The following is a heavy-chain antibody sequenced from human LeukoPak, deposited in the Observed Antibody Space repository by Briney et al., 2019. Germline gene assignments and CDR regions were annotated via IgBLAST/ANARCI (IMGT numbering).Heavy chain of an antibody. Sequence: GGSLRLSCATSGFTFSNYWMSWVRQAPGKGLEWVANINQDGSEEYYVDSVRGRFTISRDNAKNTVSLQMNSLRAEDTAVYYCASDGAYAMAVWGQGTTVTVSS. CDR3: ASDGAYAMAV. V-gene: IGHV3-7*04. D-gene: IGHD1-26*01. CDR1: GFTFSNYW. CDR2: INQDGSEE. J-gene: IGHJ6*02.